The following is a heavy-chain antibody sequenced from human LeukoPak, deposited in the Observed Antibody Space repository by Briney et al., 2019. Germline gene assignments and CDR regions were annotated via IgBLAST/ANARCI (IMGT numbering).Heavy chain of an antibody. CDR3: AREHTTVTSLLDY. D-gene: IGHD4-17*01. V-gene: IGHV3-33*01. J-gene: IGHJ4*02. CDR2: IWYDGNNK. Sequence: GGSLRLSCAASGFTLNSYGIHWVRQAPGKGLEWVAVIWYDGNNKYYADSVKGRFTISRDSSKNTMYLQMNSLRAEDTAVYYCAREHTTVTSLLDYWGQGTLVTVSS. CDR1: GFTLNSYG.